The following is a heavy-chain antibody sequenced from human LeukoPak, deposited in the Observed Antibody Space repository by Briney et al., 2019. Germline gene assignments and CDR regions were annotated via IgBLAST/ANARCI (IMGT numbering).Heavy chain of an antibody. CDR2: IYYSGST. CDR3: ARRDKSGNWFDP. D-gene: IGHD3-3*01. J-gene: IGHJ5*02. V-gene: IGHV4-59*08. Sequence: SETLSLTCTVSGGSISSYYWSWIRQPPGKGLEWIGYIYYSGSTNYNPSLKSRVAISVDTSKNQFSLKLSSVTAADTAVYYCARRDKSGNWFDPWGQGTLVTVSS. CDR1: GGSISSYY.